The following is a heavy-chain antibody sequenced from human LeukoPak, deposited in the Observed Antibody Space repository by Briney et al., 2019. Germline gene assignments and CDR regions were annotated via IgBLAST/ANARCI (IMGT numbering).Heavy chain of an antibody. J-gene: IGHJ6*03. V-gene: IGHV3-15*01. CDR2: IKSKADGVTT. D-gene: IGHD2-21*02. CDR3: TTEQLAYCGGDCSSFYYYYYYMDV. Sequence: GGSLRLSCAASGFTFSNVWMNWVRQAPGKGLEWVGRIKSKADGVTTDYAAPVKGRFTISRDDSKNTLYLQMNSLKTEDTAVYYCTTEQLAYCGGDCSSFYYYYYYMDVWGKGTTASVSS. CDR1: GFTFSNVW.